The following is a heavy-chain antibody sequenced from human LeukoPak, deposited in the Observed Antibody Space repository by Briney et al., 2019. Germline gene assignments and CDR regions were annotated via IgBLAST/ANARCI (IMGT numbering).Heavy chain of an antibody. Sequence: SVKVSCKASGGTFSSYAFSWVRQAPGQGLEWMGGIIPIFGTANYAQKFQGRVTITADESTSTAYMELSSLRSEDTAVYYCAKTMETPPSFLSLAYDYYGMDVWGQGTTVTVSS. CDR2: IIPIFGTA. D-gene: IGHD3-3*01. CDR1: GGTFSSYA. CDR3: AKTMETPPSFLSLAYDYYGMDV. V-gene: IGHV1-69*01. J-gene: IGHJ6*02.